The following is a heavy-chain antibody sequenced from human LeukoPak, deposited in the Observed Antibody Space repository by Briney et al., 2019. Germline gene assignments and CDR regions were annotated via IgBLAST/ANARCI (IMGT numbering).Heavy chain of an antibody. CDR2: ISWNSGSI. V-gene: IGHV3-9*01. Sequence: GRSLRLSCAASGFTFDDYAMHWVRQAPGKGLEWVSGISWNSGSIGYADSVKGRFTISRDNAKNSLYLQMNSLRAEDTALYYCAKMGYGSSSGNYFDYWGQGTLVTVFS. D-gene: IGHD6-6*01. CDR1: GFTFDDYA. J-gene: IGHJ4*02. CDR3: AKMGYGSSSGNYFDY.